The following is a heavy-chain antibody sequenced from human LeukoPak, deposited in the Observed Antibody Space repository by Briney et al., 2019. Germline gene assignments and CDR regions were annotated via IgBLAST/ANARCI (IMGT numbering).Heavy chain of an antibody. J-gene: IGHJ3*02. Sequence: ASVKVSCKASGGTFSSYAISWVRQAPGQGLEWMGRIIPIFGTANYAQKFQGRVTITTDESTSTAYMELSSLRSEATAVYYCAGAPSATRHSGAFDIWGQGTMVTVSS. CDR2: IIPIFGTA. V-gene: IGHV1-69*05. CDR3: AGAPSATRHSGAFDI. D-gene: IGHD2-2*01. CDR1: GGTFSSYA.